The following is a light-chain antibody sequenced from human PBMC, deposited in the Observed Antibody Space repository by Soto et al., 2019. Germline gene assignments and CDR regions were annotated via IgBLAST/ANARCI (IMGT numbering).Light chain of an antibody. V-gene: IGLV3-21*04. CDR1: NIGDKR. Sequence: SYELTQPPSVSAAPEKTATITCGGNNIGDKRVHWYRQKPGQAPVLLISYDSDRPSGIPERFSGSNSGNTATLTISRVEAGDEADYYCQVWDIMTDNYVFGGGTKVTVL. CDR3: QVWDIMTDNYV. J-gene: IGLJ1*01. CDR2: YDS.